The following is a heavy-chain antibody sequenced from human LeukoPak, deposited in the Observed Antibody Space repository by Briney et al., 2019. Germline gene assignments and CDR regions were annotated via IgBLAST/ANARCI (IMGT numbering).Heavy chain of an antibody. CDR2: INPNSGNT. J-gene: IGHJ5*02. V-gene: IGHV1-8*02. CDR3: ARPNCCSSACQPLECFDP. Sequence: ASVKVSCKASGYTFTGYYMHWVRQAPGQGLEWMGWINPNSGNTGYAQKFQGRVTMTRNTSISTAYMELSSLRSEDTAVYYCARPNCCSSACQPLECFDPGAREP. CDR1: GYTFTGYY. D-gene: IGHD2-2*01.